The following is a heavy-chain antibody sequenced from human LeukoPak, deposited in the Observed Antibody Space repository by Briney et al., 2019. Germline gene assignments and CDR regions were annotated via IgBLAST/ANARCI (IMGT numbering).Heavy chain of an antibody. D-gene: IGHD3-10*01. Sequence: PGGSLRLSCAASGFTFSSYAMSWVRQAPGKGLEWVSAISGSGGSTYYADSVKGRFTISRDNSKYTLYLQMNSLRAEDTAVYYCAVAENKNYGSGGGDDWFDPWGQGTLVTVSS. CDR2: ISGSGGST. V-gene: IGHV3-23*01. CDR3: AVAENKNYGSGGGDDWFDP. CDR1: GFTFSSYA. J-gene: IGHJ5*02.